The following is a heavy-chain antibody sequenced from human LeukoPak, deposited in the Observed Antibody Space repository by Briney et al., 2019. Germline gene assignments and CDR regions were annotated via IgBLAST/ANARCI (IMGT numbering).Heavy chain of an antibody. Sequence: PSETLSLTCAVYDGSYSGYYWSWIRQPPGKGLEWIGEINHSGSTNYNPSLKSRVTISVDTSKNQFSLKLSSVTAADTAVYYCARGRFTMVRGVPFDYWGQGTLVTVSS. J-gene: IGHJ4*02. CDR2: INHSGST. V-gene: IGHV4-34*01. CDR3: ARGRFTMVRGVPFDY. D-gene: IGHD3-10*01. CDR1: DGSYSGYY.